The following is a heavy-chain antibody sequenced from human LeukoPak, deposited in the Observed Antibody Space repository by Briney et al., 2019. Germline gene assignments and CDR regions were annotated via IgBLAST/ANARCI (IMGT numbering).Heavy chain of an antibody. D-gene: IGHD4-17*01. J-gene: IGHJ5*02. V-gene: IGHV4-59*01. CDR3: ARCYGDYVSWFDP. CDR2: IYYSGST. CDR1: GGSISSYY. Sequence: SETLSLTCTVSGGSISSYYWSWIRQPPGKGLGWIGYIYYSGSTNYNPSLKSRVTISVDTSKNQFSLKLSSVTAADTAVYYCARCYGDYVSWFDPWGQGTLVTVSS.